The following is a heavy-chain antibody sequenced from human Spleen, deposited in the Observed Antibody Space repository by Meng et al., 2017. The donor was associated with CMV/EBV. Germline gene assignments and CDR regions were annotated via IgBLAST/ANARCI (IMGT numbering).Heavy chain of an antibody. J-gene: IGHJ4*02. CDR2: ISYDGSNT. Sequence: FTFSSFEIHWVRQAPGKGLEWLATISYDGSNTKYTDSVKGRVTISRDNSLNTLYLQMNSLRAEDTAVYYCARDPDYDILAGHYYFDYWGQGTLVTVSS. CDR3: ARDPDYDILAGHYYFDY. D-gene: IGHD3-9*01. V-gene: IGHV3-33*05. CDR1: FTFSSFE.